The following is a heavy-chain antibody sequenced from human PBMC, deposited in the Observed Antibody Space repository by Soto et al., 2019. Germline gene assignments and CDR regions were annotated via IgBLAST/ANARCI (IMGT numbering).Heavy chain of an antibody. V-gene: IGHV4-34*01. J-gene: IGHJ6*02. Sequence: SETLSLTCAVYGGSFSGYYGSWIRQPPGKGREWIGEINHSGSTNYNPSLKSGVTISVDTSKNQFSLKLSSVTAADTAVYYCASGYYGMDVWGQGTTVTVSS. CDR2: INHSGST. CDR3: ASGYYGMDV. CDR1: GGSFSGYY.